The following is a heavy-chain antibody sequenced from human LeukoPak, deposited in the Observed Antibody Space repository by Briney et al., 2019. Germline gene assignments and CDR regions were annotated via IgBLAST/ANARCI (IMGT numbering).Heavy chain of an antibody. CDR2: INHSGST. Sequence: ASETLSLTCAVYGGSFSGYYWSWIRQPPGKGLEWIGEINHSGSTNYNPSLKSRVTISVDTSKNQFSLKLSSVTAADTAVYYCARVYSSGSLRGSDAFDIWGQGTMVTVSS. D-gene: IGHD6-19*01. CDR3: ARVYSSGSLRGSDAFDI. CDR1: GGSFSGYY. V-gene: IGHV4-34*01. J-gene: IGHJ3*02.